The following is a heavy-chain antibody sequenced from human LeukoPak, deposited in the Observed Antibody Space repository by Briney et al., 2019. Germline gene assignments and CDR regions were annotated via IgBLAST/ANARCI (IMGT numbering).Heavy chain of an antibody. Sequence: GGSLRLACAASGFTFRDYSMNWVRQAPGKGLEWISYIGIDSGNTNYADSVKGRFTISGDKAKNSLYLQMNSLRVEDTAVYYCARGYKYAFDNWGQGTLVTVSS. CDR2: IGIDSGNT. CDR3: ARGYKYAFDN. CDR1: GFTFRDYS. V-gene: IGHV3-48*01. J-gene: IGHJ4*02. D-gene: IGHD5-24*01.